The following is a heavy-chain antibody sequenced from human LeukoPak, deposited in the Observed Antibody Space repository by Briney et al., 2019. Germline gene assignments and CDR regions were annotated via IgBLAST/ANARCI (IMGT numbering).Heavy chain of an antibody. D-gene: IGHD4-17*01. V-gene: IGHV3-7*01. J-gene: IGHJ4*02. CDR3: ARAVAVTKCFDS. Sequence: PGGSLRLSCAASGFTFSSYAMSWVRQAPGKGLEWVANIKEDGSEKYYVDSVKGRFTISRDNAKNSLYLQMNSLRAEDTAVYYCARAVAVTKCFDSWGQGTLVTVSS. CDR2: IKEDGSEK. CDR1: GFTFSSYA.